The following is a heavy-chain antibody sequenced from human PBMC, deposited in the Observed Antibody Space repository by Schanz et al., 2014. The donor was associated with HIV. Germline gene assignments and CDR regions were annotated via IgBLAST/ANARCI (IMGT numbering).Heavy chain of an antibody. Sequence: QVQLVQSGAEVKMPGSSVKVSCKASGGTFSNYAMTWVRQAPGQGLEWMAGIIPIIGTADYAQKFQGRVTMTADKSTSTLYLELISLRSEDTAVYYCTSGSFEFGYLLDDYYYDAMDVWGQGTTVTVSS. CDR2: IIPIIGTA. CDR3: TSGSFEFGYLLDDYYYDAMDV. CDR1: GGTFSNYA. D-gene: IGHD3-10*01. V-gene: IGHV1-69*06. J-gene: IGHJ6*02.